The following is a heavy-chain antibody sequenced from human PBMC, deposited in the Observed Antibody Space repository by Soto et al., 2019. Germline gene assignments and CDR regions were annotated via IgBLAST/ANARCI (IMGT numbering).Heavy chain of an antibody. CDR2: ISSTTNYI. J-gene: IGHJ4*02. CDR3: ARESEDLTSNFDY. Sequence: GGSPRLSCAASGFTFTRYSMNWVRQAPGKGLEWVSSISSTTNYIYYGDSMKGRFTISRDNGKNSLYLEMHSLRAEDTAVYYCARESEDLTSNFDYWGQGTLVTVSS. CDR1: GFTFTRYS. V-gene: IGHV3-21*06.